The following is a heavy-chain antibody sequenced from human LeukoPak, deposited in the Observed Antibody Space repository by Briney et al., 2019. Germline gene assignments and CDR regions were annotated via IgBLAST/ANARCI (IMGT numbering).Heavy chain of an antibody. CDR1: GGSISSSSYY. CDR3: ARLMGRDWYFDL. Sequence: PSETLSLTCAVSGGSISSSSYYWGWIRQPPGKGLEWIGSIYYSGSTYYNPSLKSRVTMSVDTSKNQFSLRLSSVTAADTAVYYCARLMGRDWYFDLWGRGTLVTVSS. CDR2: IYYSGST. V-gene: IGHV4-39*01. J-gene: IGHJ2*01. D-gene: IGHD2-8*01.